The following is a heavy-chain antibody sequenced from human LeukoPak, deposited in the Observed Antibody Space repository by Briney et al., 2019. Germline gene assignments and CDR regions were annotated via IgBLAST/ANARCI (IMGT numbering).Heavy chain of an antibody. V-gene: IGHV3-7*01. CDR2: IKHNGNEK. CDR1: GFTFSSYW. CDR3: ARELRTFDS. J-gene: IGHJ4*02. Sequence: GGSLGLSCAASGFTFSSYWMTWVRQAPGKGLEWVANIKHNGNEKNYVDSVEGRFTISRDNAKNSLSLQMNSLRAEDTAVYYCARELRTFDSWGQGTLVTVSS. D-gene: IGHD3-16*01.